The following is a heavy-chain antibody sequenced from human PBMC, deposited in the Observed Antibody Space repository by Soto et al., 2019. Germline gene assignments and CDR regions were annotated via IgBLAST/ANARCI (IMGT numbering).Heavy chain of an antibody. V-gene: IGHV3-48*03. CDR2: ISSSGGTI. CDR3: AREARGYDILNGYPSRYGLDV. D-gene: IGHD3-9*01. J-gene: IGHJ6*04. CDR1: GFTFSSYE. Sequence: GGSLRLSCAASGFTFSSYEMNWVRQAPGKGLEWVSYISSSGGTIYYADSVKGRFTISRDNAKNSLFLQMNSLRAEDTAVYYCAREARGYDILNGYPSRYGLDVWGEGTTVTVSS.